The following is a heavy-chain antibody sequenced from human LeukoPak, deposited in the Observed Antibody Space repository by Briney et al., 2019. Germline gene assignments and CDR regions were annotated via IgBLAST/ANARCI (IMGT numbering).Heavy chain of an antibody. CDR3: ARILSSHCSGGSCLISWAFDI. J-gene: IGHJ3*02. CDR1: GFTVSSNY. CDR2: IYSGGST. V-gene: IGHV3-66*01. D-gene: IGHD2-15*01. Sequence: GGSLRLSCAASGFTVSSNYMSWVRQAPGKGLEWASVIYSGGSTYYADSVKGRFTISRDNSKNTLYLQMNSLRAEDTAVYYCARILSSHCSGGSCLISWAFDIWGQGTMVTVSS.